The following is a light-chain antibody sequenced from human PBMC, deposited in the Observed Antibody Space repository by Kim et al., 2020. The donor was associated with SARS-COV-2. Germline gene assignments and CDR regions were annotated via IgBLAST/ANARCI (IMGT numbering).Light chain of an antibody. CDR3: AAWDDSLNGSYV. Sequence: VLTQPPSASGTPGQRVTISCSGSSSNIGSNTVNWYQQLPGTAPKLLIYSNNQRPSGVPDRFSGSKSGTSASLAISGLQSEDEADYYCAAWDDSLNGSYVFGTGTKVTVL. J-gene: IGLJ1*01. CDR2: SNN. V-gene: IGLV1-44*01. CDR1: SSNIGSNT.